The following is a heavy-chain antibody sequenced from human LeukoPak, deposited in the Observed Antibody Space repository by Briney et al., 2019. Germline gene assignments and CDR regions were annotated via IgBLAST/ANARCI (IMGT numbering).Heavy chain of an antibody. V-gene: IGHV3-74*01. J-gene: IGHJ2*01. D-gene: IGHD6-19*01. CDR2: INSDGSST. Sequence: PGGSLRLSCAASGFTFSSYWMHWVRQAPGKGLVWVSRINSDGSSTSYADSVKGRFTISRDNAKNTLYLQLNSLRAEDTAVYYCASPWVAGARWYFDLWGRGTLVTVSS. CDR3: ASPWVAGARWYFDL. CDR1: GFTFSSYW.